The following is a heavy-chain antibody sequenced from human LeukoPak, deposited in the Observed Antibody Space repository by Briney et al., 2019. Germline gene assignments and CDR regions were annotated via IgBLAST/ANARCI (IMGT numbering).Heavy chain of an antibody. V-gene: IGHV4-59*01. J-gene: IGHJ4*02. CDR1: GDSIRGFY. CDR3: ARARLEVQLWDY. Sequence: SETLSLTCNVSGDSIRGFYWGWIRQPPGKGLEWIGYFYYSGDTNYNPALKSRVTISVDTSKNQFSLKLSSVTAADTAVYYCARARLEVQLWDYWGQGTLVTVSS. CDR2: FYYSGDT. D-gene: IGHD5-18*01.